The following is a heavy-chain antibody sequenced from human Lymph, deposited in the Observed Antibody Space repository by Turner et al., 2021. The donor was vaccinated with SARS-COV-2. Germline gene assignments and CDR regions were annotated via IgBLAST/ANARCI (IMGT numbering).Heavy chain of an antibody. CDR1: GFTFSTYV. Sequence: QVQPVESGGGVVQPGRSLRLPCAASGFTFSTYVMHWVRQGPGKGLELVALISYDGSNEYYADSVKGRFTISRDNSKNTVYLHMNSLRTEDTAMYYCAGGHGGNYYYGMDVWGQGTTVTVSS. CDR3: AGGHGGNYYYGMDV. J-gene: IGHJ6*02. D-gene: IGHD2-15*01. CDR2: ISYDGSNE. V-gene: IGHV3-30*04.